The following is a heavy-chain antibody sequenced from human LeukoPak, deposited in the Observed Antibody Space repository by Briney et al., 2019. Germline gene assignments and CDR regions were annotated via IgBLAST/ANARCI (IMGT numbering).Heavy chain of an antibody. J-gene: IGHJ4*02. CDR1: GGSISSYY. CDR3: ARALSHCTNDVCYTAFFDY. V-gene: IGHV4-59*08. Sequence: SETLSLTCTVSGGSISSYYWSWIRQPPGKGLEWIGYIYYSGSTNYNPSLKSRVTISVDTSKNQFSLKPSSVTAADTAVYYCARALSHCTNDVCYTAFFDYWGQGTLVTISS. D-gene: IGHD2-8*01. CDR2: IYYSGST.